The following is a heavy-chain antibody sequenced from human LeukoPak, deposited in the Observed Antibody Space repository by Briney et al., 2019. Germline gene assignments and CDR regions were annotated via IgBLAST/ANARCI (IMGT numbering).Heavy chain of an antibody. D-gene: IGHD5-18*01. CDR3: ARAGRVGYSYGYPLYYFDY. V-gene: IGHV3-48*03. J-gene: IGHJ4*02. CDR2: ISSSGSTV. CDR1: GFTFSSYE. Sequence: TGGSLTLSCAASGFTFSSYEMNWVRQATGKGLEWVSYISSSGSTVYYADSVKGRFTISRDNAKNSLYLQMNSLRAEDTAVYYCARAGRVGYSYGYPLYYFDYWGQGTLVTVSS.